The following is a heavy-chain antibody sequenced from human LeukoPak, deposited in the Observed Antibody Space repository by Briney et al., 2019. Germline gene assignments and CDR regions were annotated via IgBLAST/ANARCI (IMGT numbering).Heavy chain of an antibody. CDR2: ISSSSSYI. J-gene: IGHJ4*02. CDR3: AKVGYCSSTSCYHFDY. CDR1: GFTFSSYS. Sequence: GGSLRLSCAASGFTFSSYSMNWVRQAPGKGLEWVSSISSSSSYIYYADSVKGRFTISRGNAKNSLYLQMNSLRAEDTAVYYCAKVGYCSSTSCYHFDYWGQGTLVTVSS. V-gene: IGHV3-21*01. D-gene: IGHD2-2*01.